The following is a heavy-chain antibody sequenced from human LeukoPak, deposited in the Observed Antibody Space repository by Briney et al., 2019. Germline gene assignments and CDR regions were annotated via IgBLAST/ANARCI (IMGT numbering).Heavy chain of an antibody. CDR1: GFTFSSYG. Sequence: GRSLRLSCAASGFTFSSYGMHWVRQAPGKGLEWVAVISYDGSNKYYADSVKGRFTISRDNSKNTLYLQMNSLRAEDTAVYYYAKDGLDPWGQGTLVTVSS. J-gene: IGHJ5*02. V-gene: IGHV3-30*18. CDR2: ISYDGSNK. CDR3: AKDGLDP.